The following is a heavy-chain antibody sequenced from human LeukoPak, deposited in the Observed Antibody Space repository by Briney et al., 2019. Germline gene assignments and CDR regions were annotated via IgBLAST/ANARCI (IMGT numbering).Heavy chain of an antibody. D-gene: IGHD5/OR15-5a*01. CDR3: AKDRGSSVYVEHLDY. CDR1: GFTFSDYG. CDR2: LQFDGSNK. V-gene: IGHV3-30*02. Sequence: GGSLRLSCAASGFTFSDYGMHWGRQAPGKGLEWGAFLQFDGSNKNYGDSVKGRFTISRDNSKHSLYLQMNNLRSEDTAVYYCAKDRGSSVYVEHLDYWGQGTLVSVSS. J-gene: IGHJ4*02.